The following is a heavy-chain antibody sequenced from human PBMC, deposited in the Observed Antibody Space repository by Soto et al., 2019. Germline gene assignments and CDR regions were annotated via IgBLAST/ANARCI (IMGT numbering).Heavy chain of an antibody. J-gene: IGHJ6*03. CDR3: ARGPNYDILTGYYTAVDYYYYMDV. Sequence: GASVKVSCKASGYTFTGYYMHWVRQAPGQGLEWMGWINPNSGGTNYAQKFQGWVTMTRDTSISIAYMELSRLRSDDTAVYYCARGPNYDILTGYYTAVDYYYYMDVWGKGTTVTVSS. V-gene: IGHV1-2*04. CDR1: GYTFTGYY. D-gene: IGHD3-9*01. CDR2: INPNSGGT.